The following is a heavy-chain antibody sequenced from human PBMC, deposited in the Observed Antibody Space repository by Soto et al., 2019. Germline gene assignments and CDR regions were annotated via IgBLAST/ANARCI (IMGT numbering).Heavy chain of an antibody. CDR2: IYPSDSDT. Sequence: GQSLKISCKASGYDFSTHWIGWVRHMPGKGLQWMAIIYPSDSDTKYSPSFQGHVSISVDKSISTAYLQWSGLQASDGAKYYCARLFTAAGFWDYDDDWGAGTV. CDR3: ARLFTAAGFWDYDDD. V-gene: IGHV5-51*01. D-gene: IGHD3-16*01. CDR1: GYDFSTHW. J-gene: IGHJ4*02.